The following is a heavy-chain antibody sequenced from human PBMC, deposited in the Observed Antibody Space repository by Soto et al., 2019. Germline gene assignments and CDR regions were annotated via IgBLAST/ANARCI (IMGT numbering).Heavy chain of an antibody. D-gene: IGHD1-1*01. J-gene: IGHJ4*02. CDR3: VAGFDF. V-gene: IGHV3-7*01. CDR2: IKQDGSEE. Sequence: EEELVESGGGLVQPGGSLRISCAASGFSFSDYWTSWVRQASGKGLEWVANIKQDGSEENYVDSVKGRFTISRDNAKNSLYLHMNSLRAEDTALYYCVAGFDFWGQGTLVTVSS. CDR1: GFSFSDYW.